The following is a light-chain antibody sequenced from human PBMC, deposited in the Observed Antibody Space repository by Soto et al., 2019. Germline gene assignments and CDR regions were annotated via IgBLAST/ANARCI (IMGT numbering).Light chain of an antibody. CDR2: DAI. J-gene: IGKJ5*01. CDR1: QNIHNH. V-gene: IGKV3-15*01. Sequence: EKLMSQSPATLSVSPGERVTLSCRASQNIHNHMSWFLQKPGQTPRLLIYDAIIRAADVPARFSGSGSGTEFTLTISSLQSEDFAVYYCQQYNNWPITFGQGTRLEIK. CDR3: QQYNNWPIT.